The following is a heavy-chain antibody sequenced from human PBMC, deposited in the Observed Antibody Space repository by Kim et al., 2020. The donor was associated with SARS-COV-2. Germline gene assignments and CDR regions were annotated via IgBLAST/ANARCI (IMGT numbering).Heavy chain of an antibody. CDR3: VRENYWAFDI. CDR1: GFTLSLYS. V-gene: IGHV3-48*04. D-gene: IGHD1-7*01. J-gene: IGHJ3*02. CDR2: ISEVSTTT. Sequence: GGALRLSCATSGFTLSLYSMNWVRQAPGKGLEWVSHISEVSTTTKYADSVKGRFTISRDNTKNSLYLQMNGLRAEDTAVYYCVRENYWAFDIWGQGTMVTVSS.